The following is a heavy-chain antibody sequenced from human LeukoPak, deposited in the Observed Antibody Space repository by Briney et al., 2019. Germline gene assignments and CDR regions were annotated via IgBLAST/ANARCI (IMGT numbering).Heavy chain of an antibody. V-gene: IGHV3-30*02. D-gene: IGHD2-2*01. CDR3: ARSPTSWYFDY. CDR2: IRYHGSDK. J-gene: IGHJ4*02. Sequence: GGSLRLSCAASGFTFSGSGMHWVRQAPGKGLEWVAFIRYHGSDKYYADSVKGRFTISRDNSKNTLYLQMGSLRPEDTSVYYCARSPTSWYFDYWGQGTLVTVSS. CDR1: GFTFSGSG.